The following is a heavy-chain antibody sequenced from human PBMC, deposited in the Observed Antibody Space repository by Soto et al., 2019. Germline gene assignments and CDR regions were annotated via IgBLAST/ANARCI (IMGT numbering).Heavy chain of an antibody. CDR2: IYYSGST. Sequence: SETLSLTCTVSGGSISSYYWSWIRQPPGKGLEWIGYIYYSGSTNYNPSLKSRVTISVDTSKNQFSLKLSSVTAADTAVYYCARLANWGSHFDYWGQGTLVTVSS. V-gene: IGHV4-59*01. CDR3: ARLANWGSHFDY. D-gene: IGHD7-27*01. CDR1: GGSISSYY. J-gene: IGHJ4*02.